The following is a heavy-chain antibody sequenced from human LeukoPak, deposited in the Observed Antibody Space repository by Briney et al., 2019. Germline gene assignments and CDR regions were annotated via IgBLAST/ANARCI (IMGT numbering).Heavy chain of an antibody. CDR2: MNPNSGAT. CDR1: GYTFTSYD. CDR3: ARPARAHYYDSSGYHYLDY. J-gene: IGHJ4*02. D-gene: IGHD3-22*01. V-gene: IGHV1-8*01. Sequence: GASVKVSCKASGYTFTSYDINWLRQATGQGPEWMGWMNPNSGATGYAQKFQGRVTMTRSTSINTAYMGLSSLRSDDTAVYYCARPARAHYYDSSGYHYLDYWGQGTLVTVSS.